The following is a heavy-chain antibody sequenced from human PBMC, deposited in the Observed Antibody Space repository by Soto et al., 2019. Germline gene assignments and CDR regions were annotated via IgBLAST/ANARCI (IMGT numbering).Heavy chain of an antibody. CDR2: VYSGGNS. Sequence: EVQLVESGGGLVQPGGSLRLSCVASGFTVNNNYMSWVRQAPGKGLEWVSVVYSGGNSLYADSVKGRFTISRHMSKNTMYLQMNSLRPDDTAVYYCANSGLFGNYEDYWGQGALVTVSS. CDR1: GFTVNNNY. D-gene: IGHD4-4*01. CDR3: ANSGLFGNYEDY. V-gene: IGHV3-53*04. J-gene: IGHJ4*02.